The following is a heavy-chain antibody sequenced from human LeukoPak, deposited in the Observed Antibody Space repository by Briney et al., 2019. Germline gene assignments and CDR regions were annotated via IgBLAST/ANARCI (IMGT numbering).Heavy chain of an antibody. J-gene: IGHJ4*02. Sequence: GGSLRLSCEACGFTFSTYGMHWVRQPPGKGLEWVAFIRYDGSHQYNADSVKGRFTISRDNSKNTLYVEMNSLRFEDTAVYYCAIDRGGSHFDYWGQGTLVTVSS. V-gene: IGHV3-30*02. CDR3: AIDRGGSHFDY. D-gene: IGHD3-16*01. CDR1: GFTFSTYG. CDR2: IRYDGSHQ.